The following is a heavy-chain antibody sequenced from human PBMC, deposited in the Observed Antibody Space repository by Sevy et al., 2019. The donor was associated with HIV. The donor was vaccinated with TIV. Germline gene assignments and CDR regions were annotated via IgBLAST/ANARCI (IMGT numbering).Heavy chain of an antibody. CDR2: TRNKANSYTT. J-gene: IGHJ4*02. CDR3: GRAPYSDCFDY. V-gene: IGHV3-72*01. Sequence: GGSLRLSCAASGFTFSDHYMDWVRQAPGKGLEWVGRTRNKANSYTTEYAASVKGRFTISRDDSKNSLYLQMNSLKTEDTAVYYCGRAPYSDCFDYWGQGTLVTVSS. CDR1: GFTFSDHY. D-gene: IGHD4-4*01.